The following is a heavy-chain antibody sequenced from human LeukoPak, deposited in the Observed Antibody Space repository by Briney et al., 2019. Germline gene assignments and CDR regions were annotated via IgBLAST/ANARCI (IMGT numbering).Heavy chain of an antibody. D-gene: IGHD6-13*01. CDR3: AGSSSWSQKGVDY. CDR1: GGSISSGGYY. J-gene: IGHJ4*02. Sequence: PSETLSLTCTVSGGSISSGGYYWSWIRQPPGKGLEWIGYIYYSGSTYYNPSLKSRVTISVDTSKNQFSLKLSSVTAADTAVYYCAGSSSWSQKGVDYWGQGTLVTVSS. CDR2: IYYSGST. V-gene: IGHV4-30-4*01.